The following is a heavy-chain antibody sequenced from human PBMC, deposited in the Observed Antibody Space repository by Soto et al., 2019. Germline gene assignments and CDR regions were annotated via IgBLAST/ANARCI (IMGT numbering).Heavy chain of an antibody. J-gene: IGHJ5*02. CDR2: ISVSGGSA. V-gene: IGHV3-23*01. CDR1: GFTFSSYA. CDR3: AKDSDYGDYVGYNWFDP. Sequence: GGYLRLSCAASGFTFSSYAMSWVRQAPGKGLEWVSAISVSGGSAYYADSVKGGFTISRDNSKNTVHPQMNSLRAEDTAVYYCAKDSDYGDYVGYNWFDPWGQGTLVTVSS. D-gene: IGHD4-17*01.